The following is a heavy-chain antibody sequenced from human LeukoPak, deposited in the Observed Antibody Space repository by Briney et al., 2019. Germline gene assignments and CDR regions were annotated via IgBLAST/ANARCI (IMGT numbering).Heavy chain of an antibody. CDR3: ARGRGSSPYDAFDI. CDR2: INPKSGDT. J-gene: IGHJ3*02. V-gene: IGHV1-2*02. Sequence: ASVKVSCEASGYTFIGYWMHWVRQAPGQGLEWMGWINPKSGDTNYAQNFQGRVTVTRDTSISTAYIDLSRLRSDDTAIYYCARGRGSSPYDAFDIWGQGTMVTVSS. D-gene: IGHD3-16*01. CDR1: GYTFIGYW.